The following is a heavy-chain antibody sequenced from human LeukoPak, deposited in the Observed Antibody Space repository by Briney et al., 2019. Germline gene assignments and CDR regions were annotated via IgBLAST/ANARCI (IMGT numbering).Heavy chain of an antibody. CDR3: ARVKGASDNYGDDY. V-gene: IGHV1-69*15. CDR2: ILPIFNST. CDR1: GGTFISYG. Sequence: SVTVSCKASGGTFISYGISWVRQAPGQGLEWMGTILPIFNSTNYAQKFQDRVTVTADESTGTVYMEVNSLRSDDTAVYYCARVKGASDNYGDDYWGQGTLVTVSS. D-gene: IGHD4-17*01. J-gene: IGHJ4*02.